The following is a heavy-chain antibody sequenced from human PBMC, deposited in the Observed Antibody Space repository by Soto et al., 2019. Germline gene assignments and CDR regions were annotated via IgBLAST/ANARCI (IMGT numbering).Heavy chain of an antibody. CDR1: GYTFTSYG. J-gene: IGHJ6*02. D-gene: IGHD1-26*01. V-gene: IGHV1-18*01. CDR3: ARESESFYDYYYYGMDV. CDR2: ISAYNGNT. Sequence: ASVKVSCKASGYTFTSYGISWVRQAPGQGLEWMGWISAYNGNTNYAQKLQGRVTMTTDTSTSTAYMELRSLRSDDTAVYYCARESESFYDYYYYGMDVWGQGTTVTVSS.